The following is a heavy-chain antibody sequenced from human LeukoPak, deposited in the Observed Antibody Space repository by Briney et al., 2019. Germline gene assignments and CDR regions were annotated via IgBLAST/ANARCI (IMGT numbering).Heavy chain of an antibody. CDR1: GFTFSSYS. CDR3: ASGFGDLLDY. D-gene: IGHD3-10*01. Sequence: GGSPRLSCAASGFTFSSYSMNWVRQAPGKGLEWVSSISSSSSYIYYADSVKGRFTISRDNAKNSLYLQMNSLRAEDTAVCYCASGFGDLLDYWGQGTLVTVSS. CDR2: ISSSSSYI. V-gene: IGHV3-21*01. J-gene: IGHJ4*02.